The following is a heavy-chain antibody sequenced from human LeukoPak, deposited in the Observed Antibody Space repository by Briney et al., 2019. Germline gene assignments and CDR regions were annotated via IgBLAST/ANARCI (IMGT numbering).Heavy chain of an antibody. CDR3: ARAYYYDSSGYYAYWYFDL. J-gene: IGHJ2*01. V-gene: IGHV4-59*01. CDR2: IYYSGST. Sequence: SETLSLTCIVSGGSISSYYWSWIRQPPGKGLEWIGYIYYSGSTNYNPSLKSRVTISVDTSKNQFSLKLSSVTAADTAVYYCARAYYYDSSGYYAYWYFDLWGRGTLVTVSS. CDR1: GGSISSYY. D-gene: IGHD3-22*01.